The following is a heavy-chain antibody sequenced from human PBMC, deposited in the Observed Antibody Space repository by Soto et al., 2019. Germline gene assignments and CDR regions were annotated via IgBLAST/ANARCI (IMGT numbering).Heavy chain of an antibody. CDR3: ARSYDFWSGQDYYGMDV. CDR1: GGSFSGYY. D-gene: IGHD3-3*01. J-gene: IGHJ6*02. Sequence: PSETLSLTCAVYGGSFSGYYWSWIRQPPGKGLEWIGEINHSGSTNYNPSLKSRITISVDTSKNQFSLKLSSVTAADTAVYYCARSYDFWSGQDYYGMDVWGQGTSVTVSS. V-gene: IGHV4-34*01. CDR2: INHSGST.